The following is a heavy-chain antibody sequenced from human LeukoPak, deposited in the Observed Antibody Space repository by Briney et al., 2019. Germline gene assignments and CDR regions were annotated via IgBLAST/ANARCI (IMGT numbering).Heavy chain of an antibody. D-gene: IGHD2-2*01. CDR2: IRSKAYGGTT. V-gene: IGHV3-49*04. J-gene: IGHJ4*02. CDR1: GFTFGDYA. CDR3: VLDRRVLDY. Sequence: GGSLRLSCTASGFTFGDYAMSWVRQAPGKGLEWVGFIRSKAYGGTTEYAASVKGRFTISRDDSKSIAYLQMNSLKTEDTAVYYCVLDRRVLDYWGQGTLVTVSS.